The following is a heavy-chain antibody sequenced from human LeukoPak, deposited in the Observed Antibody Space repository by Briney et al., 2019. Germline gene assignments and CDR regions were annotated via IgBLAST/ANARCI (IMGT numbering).Heavy chain of an antibody. J-gene: IGHJ4*02. CDR2: IYYSGST. Sequence: PSETLSLTCTVSGGSISSSSYYWGWIRQPPGKGLEWIGSIYYSGSTYYNPSLKSRVTISVDTSKNQFSLKLSSVTAADTAVYYCARQSSFTYSSGRFDCWGQGTLVTVSS. CDR3: ARQSSFTYSSGRFDC. CDR1: GGSISSSSYY. V-gene: IGHV4-39*01. D-gene: IGHD6-19*01.